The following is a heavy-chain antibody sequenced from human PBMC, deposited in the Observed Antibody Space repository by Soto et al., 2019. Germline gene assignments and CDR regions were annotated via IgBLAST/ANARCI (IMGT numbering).Heavy chain of an antibody. Sequence: EVQLVESGGGLIQPGGSLRLSCAVSGFTVSNNYMSWVRQAPGKGLEGVSVIYSGGYTAYGDSVKGRFTISRDNSKNPLILQINSRGADDPAVFYWGAPPGGGGYWGQGTLVTVSS. J-gene: IGHJ4*02. CDR1: GFTVSNNY. CDR2: IYSGGYT. CDR3: GAPPGGGGY. D-gene: IGHD3-10*01. V-gene: IGHV3-53*01.